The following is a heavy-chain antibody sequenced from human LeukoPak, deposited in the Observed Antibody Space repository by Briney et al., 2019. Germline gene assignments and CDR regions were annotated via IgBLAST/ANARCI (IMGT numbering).Heavy chain of an antibody. Sequence: SETLSLTCTVSGASVSSASYWTWIRQPPGKGVEWIAHIYNGVNTNYNPSLKSRVTISVDTSKNQFSLRLNSVTAADTAVYYCARSRAFNSGAFDPWGQGSLVTISS. CDR3: ARSRAFNSGAFDP. V-gene: IGHV4-61*01. J-gene: IGHJ5*02. D-gene: IGHD1-26*01. CDR1: GASVSSASY. CDR2: IYNGVNT.